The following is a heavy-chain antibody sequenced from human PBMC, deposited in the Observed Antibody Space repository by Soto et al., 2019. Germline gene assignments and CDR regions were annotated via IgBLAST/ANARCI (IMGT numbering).Heavy chain of an antibody. J-gene: IGHJ6*02. Sequence: SETLSPTCAISGDSVSSNSATRDWIRQSPSRSLDWLGRTYYRSKWSNDYAVSVKGRITINPDTSNNQFSLHLNSVTPDDTAVYYCAREGALLFGGNPDYYDDLAVWGQGTTVTVSS. CDR1: GDSVSSNSAT. V-gene: IGHV6-1*01. CDR3: AREGALLFGGNPDYYDDLAV. D-gene: IGHD2-15*01. CDR2: TYYRSKWSN.